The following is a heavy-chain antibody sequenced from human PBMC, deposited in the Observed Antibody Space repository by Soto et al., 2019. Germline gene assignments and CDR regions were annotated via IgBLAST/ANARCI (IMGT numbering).Heavy chain of an antibody. J-gene: IGHJ4*02. CDR3: AREAYCGGDCYKLIDY. CDR1: GFTFSSYG. CDR2: IWYDGSNK. D-gene: IGHD2-21*02. Sequence: GGSLRLSCAASGFTFSSYGMHWVRQAPGKGLEWVAVIWYDGSNKYYADSVKGRFTISRDNSKNTLYLQMNSLRAEDTAVYYCAREAYCGGDCYKLIDYWGQGTLVTVSS. V-gene: IGHV3-33*01.